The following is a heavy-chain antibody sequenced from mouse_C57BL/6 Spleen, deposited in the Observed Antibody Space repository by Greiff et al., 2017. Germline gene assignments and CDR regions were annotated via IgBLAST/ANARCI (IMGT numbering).Heavy chain of an antibody. Sequence: QVQLQQSGPELVKPGASVKISCKASGYAFSSSWMNWVKQRPGKGLEWIGRIYPGDGDTNYNGKFKGKAKLTADKSSSTAYMQLSSLTSEDSAVYFCARSIYDGYYDAMDYWGQGTSVTVSS. CDR1: GYAFSSSW. CDR3: ARSIYDGYYDAMDY. V-gene: IGHV1-82*01. J-gene: IGHJ4*01. CDR2: IYPGDGDT. D-gene: IGHD2-3*01.